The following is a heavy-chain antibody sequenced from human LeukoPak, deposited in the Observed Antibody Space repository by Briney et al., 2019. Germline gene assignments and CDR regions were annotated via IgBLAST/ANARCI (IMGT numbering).Heavy chain of an antibody. D-gene: IGHD3-10*01. V-gene: IGHV3-23*01. CDR3: AKHQQMVQGVPHAFDI. J-gene: IGHJ3*02. CDR1: GFTFSSYA. CDR2: ISGSGGST. Sequence: GGSLRLSCAASGFTFSSYAMSWVRQAPGKGLGWVSGISGSGGSTHYADSVKDRFTISRDNSKNTLYLQMNSLRAEDTAVYYCAKHQQMVQGVPHAFDIWGQGTMVTVSS.